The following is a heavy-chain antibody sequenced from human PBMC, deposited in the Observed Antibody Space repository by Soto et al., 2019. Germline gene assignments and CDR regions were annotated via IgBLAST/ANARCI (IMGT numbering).Heavy chain of an antibody. CDR1: GFTFSNYA. CDR3: VKDPTSGNYYRFDY. Sequence: QVQLVESGGGVVQPGRSLRLSCAASGFTFSNYAIHWVRQAPGKGLEWVAGISYDGRSEYYADSVKGRFTISRDNSKNTLYLQMDSLSAEDTAVYYCVKDPTSGNYYRFDYWGQGTLVTVSS. D-gene: IGHD3-22*01. J-gene: IGHJ4*02. V-gene: IGHV3-30*04. CDR2: ISYDGRSE.